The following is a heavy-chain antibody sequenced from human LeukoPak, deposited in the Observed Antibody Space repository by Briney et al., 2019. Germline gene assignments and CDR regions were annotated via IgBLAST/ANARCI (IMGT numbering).Heavy chain of an antibody. CDR3: ARDLPWGYFDY. CDR2: IRDDGGLK. V-gene: IGHV3-7*01. Sequence: PGGSLRLSCTVSGFTFSGYWMSWVRQAPGKGLEWVANIRDDGGLKNYVDPVKGRFTISRDNAKNSVSLQMNSLRAEDTAVYYCARDLPWGYFDYWGQGTLVTVSS. D-gene: IGHD7-27*01. J-gene: IGHJ4*02. CDR1: GFTFSGYW.